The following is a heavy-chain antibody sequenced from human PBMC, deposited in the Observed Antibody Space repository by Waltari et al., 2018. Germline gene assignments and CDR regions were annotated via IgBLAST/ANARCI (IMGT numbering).Heavy chain of an antibody. CDR1: GGSFSGYY. V-gene: IGHV4-34*01. CDR3: ARLPRGSSSGHWFDP. Sequence: QVQLQQWGAGLLKPSETLSLTCAVYGGSFSGYYWSWIRQPPGKGLEWIGEINHSGSTNYNPSLKSRVTISVDTSKNQFSLKLSSVTAADTAVYYCARLPRGSSSGHWFDPWGQGTLVTVSS. J-gene: IGHJ5*02. D-gene: IGHD6-6*01. CDR2: INHSGST.